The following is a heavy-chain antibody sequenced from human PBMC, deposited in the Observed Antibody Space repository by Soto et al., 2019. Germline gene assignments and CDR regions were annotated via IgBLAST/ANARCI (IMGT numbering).Heavy chain of an antibody. Sequence: PGESLKISCKGSGYSFTTYWIGWVRQMPGKGLEWMGVIYPGDSDIRFSPSFQGQVTISADMSLSTACLQWSSLRVSDTAMYYCARQAYHYDTNSFGYWGQGTLVTVSS. CDR3: ARQAYHYDTNSFGY. V-gene: IGHV5-51*01. D-gene: IGHD3-22*01. CDR1: GYSFTTYW. CDR2: IYPGDSDI. J-gene: IGHJ4*02.